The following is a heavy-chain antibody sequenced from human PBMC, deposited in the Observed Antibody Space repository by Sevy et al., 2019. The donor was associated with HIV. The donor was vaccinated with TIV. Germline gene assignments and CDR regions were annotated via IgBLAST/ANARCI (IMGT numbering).Heavy chain of an antibody. CDR1: GFIFSNYP. CDR2: ISAGGTTT. J-gene: IGHJ6*02. CDR3: AKRYCSTTTCYDDDFWNPYYFYGLDV. Sequence: GGSLRLSCAASGFIFSNYPMSWVRHSPGKGLEWVSDISAGGTTTYYADSVEGRFTISRDNSKNTVSLQMNSLGAEDTAIYYCAKRYCSTTTCYDDDFWNPYYFYGLDVWGQGISVTVSS. D-gene: IGHD2-2*01. V-gene: IGHV3-23*01.